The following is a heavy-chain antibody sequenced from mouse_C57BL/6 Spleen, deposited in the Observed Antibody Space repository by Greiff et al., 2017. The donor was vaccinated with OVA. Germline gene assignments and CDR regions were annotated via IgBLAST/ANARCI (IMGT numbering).Heavy chain of an antibody. Sequence: EVQLVESGGGLVKPGGSLKLSCAASGFTFSSYAMSWVRQTPEKRLEWVATISDGGSYTYYPDNVKGRFTISRDNAKNNLYLQMSHLKSEDTAMYYCARGDSTFDYWGQGTTRTVSS. J-gene: IGHJ2*01. CDR2: ISDGGSYT. CDR3: ARGDSTFDY. V-gene: IGHV5-4*01. D-gene: IGHD2-5*01. CDR1: GFTFSSYA.